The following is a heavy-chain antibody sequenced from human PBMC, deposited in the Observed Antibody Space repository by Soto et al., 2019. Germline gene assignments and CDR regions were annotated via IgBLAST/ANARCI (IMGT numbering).Heavy chain of an antibody. J-gene: IGHJ6*02. CDR2: IYYSGST. Sequence: SETLSLTCTVSGGSISSGDYYWSWIRQPPGKGLEWIGYIYYSGSTYYNPSLKSRVTISVDTSKNQFSLKLSSVTAADTAVYYCARDVAAAGQYYYYGMDVWGQGTTVTVSS. CDR1: GGSISSGDYY. CDR3: ARDVAAAGQYYYYGMDV. D-gene: IGHD6-13*01. V-gene: IGHV4-30-4*01.